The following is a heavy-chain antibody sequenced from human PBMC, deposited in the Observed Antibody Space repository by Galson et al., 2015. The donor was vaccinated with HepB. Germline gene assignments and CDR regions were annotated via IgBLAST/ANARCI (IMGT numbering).Heavy chain of an antibody. V-gene: IGHV3-23*01. D-gene: IGHD6-19*01. CDR2: ISDGGGST. CDR3: AKDRQQWLVPQCFDY. J-gene: IGHJ4*02. Sequence: SLRLSCAVSGFTFSSYAMSWVRQAPGKGLEWASTISDGGGSTYYADSVKGRFTISRDNTKNTLYLQMNSLRAEDTAVYYCAKDRQQWLVPQCFDYWGQGTLVTVSS. CDR1: GFTFSSYA.